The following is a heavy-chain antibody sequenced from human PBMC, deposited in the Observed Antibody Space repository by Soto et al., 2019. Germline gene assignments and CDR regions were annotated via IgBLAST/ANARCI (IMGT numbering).Heavy chain of an antibody. CDR3: ARDAYGGYVLSY. D-gene: IGHD5-12*01. CDR2: IYYSGST. J-gene: IGHJ4*02. Sequence: SETLSLTCTVSGGSISSYYWSWIRQPPGKGLEWIGYIYYSGSTNYNPSLKSRVTISVDTSKNQFSLKLSSVTAADTAVYYCARDAYGGYVLSYWGQGTLVTVSS. CDR1: GGSISSYY. V-gene: IGHV4-59*12.